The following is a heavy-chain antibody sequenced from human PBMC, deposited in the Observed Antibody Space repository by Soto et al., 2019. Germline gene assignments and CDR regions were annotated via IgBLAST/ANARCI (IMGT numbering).Heavy chain of an antibody. CDR1: GYTFTGYY. Sequence: ASVKVSCKASGYTFTGYYMHWVRQAPRQGLEWMGWINPNSGGTNYAQKFQGWVTMTRDTSISTAYMELSRLRSDDTAVYYCARGSPTYYYGSVIDVWGQGTTVTVSS. D-gene: IGHD3-10*01. J-gene: IGHJ6*02. CDR3: ARGSPTYYYGSVIDV. CDR2: INPNSGGT. V-gene: IGHV1-2*04.